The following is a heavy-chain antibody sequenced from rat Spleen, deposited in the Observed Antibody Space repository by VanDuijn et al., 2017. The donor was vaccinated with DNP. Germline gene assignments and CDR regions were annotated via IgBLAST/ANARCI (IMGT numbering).Heavy chain of an antibody. CDR3: ARDYYSSSFVY. D-gene: IGHD1-2*01. Sequence: QVQLKESGPGLVKPSQPLPPPCTFLGSQLTPTMLPWVRQPPGKGLEWVGAMWSGGSTDYNSVLKSRLSISRDTSKSQVFLKMNSLQTEDTAIYFCARDYYSSSFVYWGQGTLVTVSS. V-gene: IGHV2-15*01. CDR2: MWSGGST. CDR1: GSQLTPTM. J-gene: IGHJ3*01.